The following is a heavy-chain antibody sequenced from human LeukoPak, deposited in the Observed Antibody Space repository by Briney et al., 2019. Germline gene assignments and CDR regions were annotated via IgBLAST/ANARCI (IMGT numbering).Heavy chain of an antibody. D-gene: IGHD3-10*01. V-gene: IGHV3-23*01. J-gene: IGHJ6*02. CDR2: ISGSGDGT. Sequence: GGSLRLSCAASGFTFDNYAMIWVRLAPCRGLEYVSVISGSGDGTYSADSVRGRFTISRDNSKNTLYLEMNSLRVEDTAVYHCAKGRNSYESGRCHSSNCYYGMDVWGQGTTVTVSS. CDR1: GFTFDNYA. CDR3: AKGRNSYESGRCHSSNCYYGMDV.